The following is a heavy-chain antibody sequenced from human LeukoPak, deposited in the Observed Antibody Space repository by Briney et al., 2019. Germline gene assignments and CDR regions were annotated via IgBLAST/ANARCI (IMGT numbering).Heavy chain of an antibody. CDR1: GGSISIYY. CDR2: IYNSGNT. CDR3: ARVGRGPVVVTAIDY. V-gene: IGHV4-59*12. J-gene: IGHJ4*02. Sequence: SETLSLTCTVSGGSISIYYWSWIRQPPGKGLEWIGYIYNSGNTNYNPSFKSRVTISVDTSKNQFSLKLSSVIAADTAVYYCARVGRGPVVVTAIDYWGQGTLVTVSS. D-gene: IGHD2-21*02.